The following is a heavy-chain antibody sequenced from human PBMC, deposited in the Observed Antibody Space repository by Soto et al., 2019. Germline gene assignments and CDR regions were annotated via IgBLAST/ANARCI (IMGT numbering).Heavy chain of an antibody. CDR1: GDDISGNRAA. CDR3: AGRIYVGGYNWFDP. D-gene: IGHD5-12*01. Sequence: PSQTLALICAIFGDDISGNRAAWYWTRQSPSGGLEWLGRTYYSSRCTSGYAESVKDRITINTHPSKNQFSLLLNSVTPVDTTVYYCAGRIYVGGYNWFDPWDNGTQVTVS. V-gene: IGHV6-1*01. CDR2: TYYSSRCTS. J-gene: IGHJ5*02.